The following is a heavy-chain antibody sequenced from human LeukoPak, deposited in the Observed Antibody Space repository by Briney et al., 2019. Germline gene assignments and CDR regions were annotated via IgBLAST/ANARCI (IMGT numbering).Heavy chain of an antibody. D-gene: IGHD3-10*01. CDR3: ARAVYYSNYLGY. CDR1: GFTFSSYW. CDR2: INSDGSST. Sequence: GGSLRLSCAASGFTFSSYWMHWVRQAPGKGLVWVSRINSDGSSTNYADSVRGRFTISRDNAKNTLYLQMNSLRAEDTAMYYCARAVYYSNYLGYWGQGTLVTVSS. V-gene: IGHV3-74*01. J-gene: IGHJ4*01.